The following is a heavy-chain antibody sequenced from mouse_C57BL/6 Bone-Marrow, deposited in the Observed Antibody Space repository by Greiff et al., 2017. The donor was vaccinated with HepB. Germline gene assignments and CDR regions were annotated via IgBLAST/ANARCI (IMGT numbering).Heavy chain of an antibody. Sequence: VQLQESGAELVKPGASVKLSCKASGYTFTSYWMHWVKQRPGQGLEWIGMIHPNSGSTNYNEKFKSKATLTVDKSSSTAYMQLSSLTSEDSAVYYCPSSYGGYYAMDYWGQGTSVTVSS. V-gene: IGHV1-64*01. CDR1: GYTFTSYW. CDR2: IHPNSGST. CDR3: PSSYGGYYAMDY. J-gene: IGHJ4*01. D-gene: IGHD1-1*01.